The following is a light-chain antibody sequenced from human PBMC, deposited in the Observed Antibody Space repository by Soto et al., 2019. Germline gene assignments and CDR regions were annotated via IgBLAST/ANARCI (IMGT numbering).Light chain of an antibody. J-gene: IGLJ1*01. CDR3: CSYTSSINYV. V-gene: IGLV2-14*01. Sequence: QSVLTQPASVSGSPGQSITISCTGTSSDFDIYKYVSWYQQHPGKAPKLMIYQVTNRPSGVSNRFSGSTSGNTASLTTSGLQAEDEADYYCCSYTSSINYVFGTGTKVTVL. CDR2: QVT. CDR1: SSDFDIYKY.